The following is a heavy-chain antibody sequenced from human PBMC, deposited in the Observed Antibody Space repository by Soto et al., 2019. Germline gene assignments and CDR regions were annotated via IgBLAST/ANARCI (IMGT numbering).Heavy chain of an antibody. CDR2: ISAYNGNT. CDR3: ARSHIAAAGTHWFDP. J-gene: IGHJ5*02. D-gene: IGHD6-13*01. CDR1: GYTFTSYG. Sequence: ASVKVPCKASGYTFTSYGISWVRQAPGQGLEWMGWISAYNGNTNYAQKLQGRVTMTTDTSTSTAYMELRSLRSDDTAVYYCARSHIAAAGTHWFDPWGQGTLVTVS. V-gene: IGHV1-18*01.